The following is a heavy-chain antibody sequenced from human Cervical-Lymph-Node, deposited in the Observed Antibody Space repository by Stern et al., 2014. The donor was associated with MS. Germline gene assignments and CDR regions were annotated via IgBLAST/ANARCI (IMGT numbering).Heavy chain of an antibody. CDR1: GYTFINDY. Sequence: VQLEESGAEVKKPGASVKVSCKASGYTFINDYMHWVRQAPGQGLEWMGIINPSGGSTSYAQKFQGRVTMTRDTSTSTVYMELSSLRSEDTAVYYCAREVAGHRLGMMDVWGQGTTVTVSS. CDR3: AREVAGHRLGMMDV. V-gene: IGHV1-46*01. J-gene: IGHJ6*02. D-gene: IGHD6-19*01. CDR2: INPSGGST.